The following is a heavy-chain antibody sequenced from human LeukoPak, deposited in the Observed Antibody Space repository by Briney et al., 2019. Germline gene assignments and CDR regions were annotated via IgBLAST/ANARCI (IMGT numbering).Heavy chain of an antibody. Sequence: GGSLRLSCAASGFTFSSYSMNWVRQAPGKGLEWVSFISSSSNYRYYADSVKGRFTISRDNAKNSLYLQMASLRAEDTAVYYCARTSVAAAISPYYFDYWGQGTLVTVSS. CDR1: GFTFSSYS. CDR3: ARTSVAAAISPYYFDY. J-gene: IGHJ4*02. CDR2: ISSSSNYR. D-gene: IGHD2-2*02. V-gene: IGHV3-21*01.